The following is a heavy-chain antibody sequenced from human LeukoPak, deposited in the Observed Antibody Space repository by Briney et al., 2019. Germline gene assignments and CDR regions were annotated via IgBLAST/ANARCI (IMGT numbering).Heavy chain of an antibody. CDR1: GGSFSGYY. CDR2: INHSGST. Sequence: SETLSLTCAVYGGSFSGYYWSWVRQPPGKGLEWIGEINHSGSTNYNPSLKSRVTISVDTSKNQFSLKLSSVTAADTAVYYCARGQVGSSNNYYYYMDVWGKGTTVTVSS. J-gene: IGHJ6*03. CDR3: ARGQVGSSNNYYYYMDV. V-gene: IGHV4-34*01. D-gene: IGHD1-26*01.